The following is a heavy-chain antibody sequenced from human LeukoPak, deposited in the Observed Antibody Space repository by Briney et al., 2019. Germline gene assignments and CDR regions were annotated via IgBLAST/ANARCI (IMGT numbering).Heavy chain of an antibody. Sequence: PGGSLRLSCAASGFTFSDYYMSWIRQAPGKGLEWVSYISSSGSTIYYADSVRGRFTISRDNTKNSLFLQMSSLRAEDTAIYYCARDVGTSSNWYDPWGQGTLVTVSS. J-gene: IGHJ5*02. CDR3: ARDVGTSSNWYDP. V-gene: IGHV3-11*04. D-gene: IGHD6-6*01. CDR2: ISSSGSTI. CDR1: GFTFSDYY.